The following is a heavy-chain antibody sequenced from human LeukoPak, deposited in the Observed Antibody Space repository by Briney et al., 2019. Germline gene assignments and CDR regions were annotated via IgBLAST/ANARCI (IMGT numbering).Heavy chain of an antibody. CDR3: AKDGQSGRTFFDY. CDR1: GFTFSNYG. V-gene: IGHV3-30*04. D-gene: IGHD3-10*01. J-gene: IGHJ4*02. CDR2: ISYDGSNT. Sequence: PGGSLRLSCAASGFTFSNYGIHWVRQAPGKGLEWVALISYDGSNTWYADSVKGRFTISRDNSKNTLYLQMTSLGVEDTAVYYCAKDGQSGRTFFDYWGQGTLVTVSS.